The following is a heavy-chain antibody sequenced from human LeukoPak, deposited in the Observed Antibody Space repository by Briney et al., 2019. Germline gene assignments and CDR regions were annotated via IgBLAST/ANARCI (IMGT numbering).Heavy chain of an antibody. Sequence: SETLSLTCAVYGGSFSGYYWSWIRQPPGKGLEWIGEINHSGSTNYNPSLKSRVTISVDTSKNQFSLKLSSVTAADTAVYYCARGKWFGELFDYWGQGTLVTVSP. CDR3: ARGKWFGELFDY. V-gene: IGHV4-34*01. CDR1: GGSFSGYY. CDR2: INHSGST. J-gene: IGHJ4*02. D-gene: IGHD3-10*01.